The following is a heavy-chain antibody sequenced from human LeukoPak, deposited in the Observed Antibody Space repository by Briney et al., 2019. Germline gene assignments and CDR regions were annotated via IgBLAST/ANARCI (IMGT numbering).Heavy chain of an antibody. V-gene: IGHV1-46*01. CDR3: AVADLAVAVYFDY. CDR1: GYTFTGYY. Sequence: GASVKVSCKATGYTFTGYYMHWVRQAPGQGLEWMGIINPSGGSTSYAQKFQGRVTMTRDTSTSTVYMELSSLRSEDTAVYYCAVADLAVAVYFDYWGQGTLVTVSS. J-gene: IGHJ4*02. D-gene: IGHD6-19*01. CDR2: INPSGGST.